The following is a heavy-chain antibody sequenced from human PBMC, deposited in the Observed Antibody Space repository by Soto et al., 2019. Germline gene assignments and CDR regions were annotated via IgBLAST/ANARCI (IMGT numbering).Heavy chain of an antibody. D-gene: IGHD3-10*01. CDR2: ISSSSSYI. CDR1: GFTFSSYS. CDR3: ARVLRKGEYYFDY. V-gene: IGHV3-21*01. Sequence: LRLSCAASGFTFSSYSMNWVRQAPGKGLEWVSSISSSSSYIYYADSVKGRFTISRDNAKNSLYLQMNSLRAEDTAVYYCARVLRKGEYYFDYWGQGTLVTVS. J-gene: IGHJ4*02.